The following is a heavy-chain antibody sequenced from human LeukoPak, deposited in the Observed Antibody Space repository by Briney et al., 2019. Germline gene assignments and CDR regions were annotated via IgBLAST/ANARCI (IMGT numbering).Heavy chain of an antibody. Sequence: GESLKISCKGSGYSFTSYWIGWVRQMLGKGLEWMGIIYPGDSDTRYSPSFQGQVTVSADKSISTAYLQWSSLKASDTAMYYCARHFRGYCSSTSCLLHMDVWGKGATVTVSS. D-gene: IGHD2-2*01. J-gene: IGHJ6*03. CDR3: ARHFRGYCSSTSCLLHMDV. V-gene: IGHV5-51*01. CDR1: GYSFTSYW. CDR2: IYPGDSDT.